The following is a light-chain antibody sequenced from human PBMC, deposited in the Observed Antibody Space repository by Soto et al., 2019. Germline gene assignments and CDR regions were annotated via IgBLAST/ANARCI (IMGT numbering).Light chain of an antibody. Sequence: DIQMTQSPSSLSASVGDRVTITCQASQDISNYLNWYQQKPGKAPKLLIYDASSLESGVPSRFSGSGSGTEFTLTISSLQPEDFATYYCQQSYSTPRTFGQGTKVDIK. CDR3: QQSYSTPRT. V-gene: IGKV1-39*01. CDR1: QDISNY. CDR2: DAS. J-gene: IGKJ1*01.